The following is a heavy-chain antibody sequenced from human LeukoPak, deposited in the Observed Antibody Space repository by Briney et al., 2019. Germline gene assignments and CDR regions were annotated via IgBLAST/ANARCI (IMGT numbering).Heavy chain of an antibody. CDR1: GGPISSGDYY. Sequence: PSETLSLTCTVSGGPISSGDYYWSWIRQPPGKGLEWIGYIYYSGSTYYNPSLKSRVTISVDTSKNQFSLKLSSVTAADTAVYYCARGCSGGSCYSEPLDPWGQGTLVTVSS. D-gene: IGHD2-15*01. J-gene: IGHJ5*02. CDR2: IYYSGST. CDR3: ARGCSGGSCYSEPLDP. V-gene: IGHV4-30-4*01.